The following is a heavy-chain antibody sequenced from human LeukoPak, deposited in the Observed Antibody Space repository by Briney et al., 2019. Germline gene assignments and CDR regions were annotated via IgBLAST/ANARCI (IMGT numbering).Heavy chain of an antibody. D-gene: IGHD3-9*01. CDR3: ARETYYDILTGRYYMDV. Sequence: SETLSLTCTVSGGSISSYYWSWIRQPAGKGLEWIGRIYTSGSTNYNPSLKSRVTISVDTSKNQFSLKLSSVTAADTAVYYCARETYYDILTGRYYMDVWGKGTTVTISS. CDR2: IYTSGST. CDR1: GGSISSYY. V-gene: IGHV4-4*07. J-gene: IGHJ6*03.